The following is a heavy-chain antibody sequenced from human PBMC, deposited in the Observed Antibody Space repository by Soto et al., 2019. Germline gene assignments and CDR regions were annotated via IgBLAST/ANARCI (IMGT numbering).Heavy chain of an antibody. D-gene: IGHD3-10*01. CDR3: ARAVHTMIQGVRFRVDQ. CDR2: INPNGGGT. Sequence: ASVKVSCKASGYTFTAYYIHWVRQAPGRGLEWMGWINPNGGGTKYAQKFQGRVTMTRDTSINTAYMELTRLTSDDTAVYYCARAVHTMIQGVRFRVDQWGQGTLVTVSS. V-gene: IGHV1-2*02. J-gene: IGHJ4*02. CDR1: GYTFTAYY.